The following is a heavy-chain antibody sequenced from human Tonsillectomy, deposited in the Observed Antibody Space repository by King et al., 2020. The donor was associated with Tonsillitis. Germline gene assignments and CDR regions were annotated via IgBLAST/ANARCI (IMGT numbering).Heavy chain of an antibody. D-gene: IGHD6-19*01. V-gene: IGHV3-30*02. J-gene: IGHJ4*02. CDR3: AKDRGDSSGWFSV. Sequence: VQLVESGGGVVQPGGSLRLSCAASGFSFSAYGMHWVRQAPGKGLEWVAFIRYDGSSKHYADSVKGRFTISRDNSKNTLNLQMNSLRAEDKAVYYCAKDRGDSSGWFSVWGQGNLVTVSS. CDR1: GFSFSAYG. CDR2: IRYDGSSK.